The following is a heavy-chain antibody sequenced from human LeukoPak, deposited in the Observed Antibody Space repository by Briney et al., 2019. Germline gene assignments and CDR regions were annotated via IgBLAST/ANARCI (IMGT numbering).Heavy chain of an antibody. J-gene: IGHJ4*02. CDR3: AREQNDSSSSPFDY. Sequence: GASVKVSCKASGYTFTSYGINWVRQATGQGLEWMGIINPSGGSTSHAQKFQGRVTMTRDTSTSTVYMELSSLRSEDTAVYYCAREQNDSSSSPFDYWGQGTLVTVSS. D-gene: IGHD6-6*01. CDR1: GYTFTSYG. V-gene: IGHV1-46*01. CDR2: INPSGGST.